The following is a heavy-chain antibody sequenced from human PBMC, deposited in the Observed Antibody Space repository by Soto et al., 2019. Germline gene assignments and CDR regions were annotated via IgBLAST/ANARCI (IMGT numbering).Heavy chain of an antibody. J-gene: IGHJ6*03. CDR3: ARQGEYGDADYYYYYYMDV. D-gene: IGHD4-17*01. Sequence: PGESLKISCKGSGYSFTSYWIGWVRQMPGKGLEWMGIIYPGDSDTRYGPSFQGQVTISADKSISTAYLQWSSLKASDTAMYYCARQGEYGDADYYYYYYMDVWGKGTTVTVSS. CDR2: IYPGDSDT. V-gene: IGHV5-51*01. CDR1: GYSFTSYW.